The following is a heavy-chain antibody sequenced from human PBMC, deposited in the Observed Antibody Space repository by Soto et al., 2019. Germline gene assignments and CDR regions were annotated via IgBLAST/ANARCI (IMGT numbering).Heavy chain of an antibody. D-gene: IGHD1-1*01. V-gene: IGHV4-4*02. Sequence: SETLSLTCAVSGGSISSSNWWSWVRQPPGKGLEWIGEIYHSGSTNYNPTLKSRVTKSVDKSKNQFSLKLSSVTAADTAVYYCARGVERDYYYYYGMDVWGQGTTVT. CDR2: IYHSGST. CDR3: ARGVERDYYYYYGMDV. CDR1: GGSISSSNW. J-gene: IGHJ6*02.